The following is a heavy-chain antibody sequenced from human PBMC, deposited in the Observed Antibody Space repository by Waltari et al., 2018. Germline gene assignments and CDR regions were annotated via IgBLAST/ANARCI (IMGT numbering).Heavy chain of an antibody. D-gene: IGHD3-22*01. CDR1: GGTFSSYA. CDR2: IIPIFGTA. CDR3: ASSEIYDSSGYYDITGAFDI. V-gene: IGHV1-69*01. J-gene: IGHJ3*02. Sequence: QVQLVQSGAEVKKPGSSVKVSCKASGGTFSSYAISWVRQAPGQGLEWMGGIIPIFGTANYAQKFQGRVTITADESTSTAYMELSSLRSEDTAVYYCASSEIYDSSGYYDITGAFDIWGQGTMVTVSS.